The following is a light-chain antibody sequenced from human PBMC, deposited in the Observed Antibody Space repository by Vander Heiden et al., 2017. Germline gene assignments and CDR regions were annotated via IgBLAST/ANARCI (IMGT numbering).Light chain of an antibody. J-gene: IGLJ3*02. CDR2: KDS. V-gene: IGLV3-25*03. CDR1: ALPKQY. Sequence: SYELTQPPSVSVSTGQTARITCSGDALPKQYAYWYQQKPGQAPVLVIYKDSERPSGIPERFSGSSSGTTVTLTISGVQAEDEADYYCQSADSSGTCWVFGGGTKLTVL. CDR3: QSADSSGTCWV.